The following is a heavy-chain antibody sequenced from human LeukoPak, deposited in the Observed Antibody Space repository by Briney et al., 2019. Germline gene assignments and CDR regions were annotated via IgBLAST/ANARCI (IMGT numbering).Heavy chain of an antibody. CDR1: GGSISSGNW. V-gene: IGHV4-4*02. D-gene: IGHD5-12*01. CDR2: IYHSGST. CDR3: ARGGVATQPDC. J-gene: IGHJ4*02. Sequence: SGTLSLTCTVSGGSISSGNWWSWVRQPPGKGLEWIGEIYHSGSTTYNPSLKSRVTISVDNSKNQFSLRLNSVTAADTAVYYCARGGVATQPDCWGQGTLITVSS.